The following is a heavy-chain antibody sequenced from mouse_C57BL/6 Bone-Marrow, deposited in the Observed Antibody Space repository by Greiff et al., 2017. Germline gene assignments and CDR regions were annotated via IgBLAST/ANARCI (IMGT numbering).Heavy chain of an antibody. J-gene: IGHJ2*01. CDR1: GFNIKDDY. D-gene: IGHD1-1*01. CDR2: IDPENGDT. V-gene: IGHV14-4*01. CDR3: TTYYYGSSYPLFDY. Sequence: EVQLQQSGAELVRPGASVKLSCTASGFNIKDDYMHWVKQRPEQGLEWIGWIDPENGDTEYASKFQGKATITADTSSNTAYLQLSSRTSEDTAVYYCTTYYYGSSYPLFDYWGQGTTLTVSS.